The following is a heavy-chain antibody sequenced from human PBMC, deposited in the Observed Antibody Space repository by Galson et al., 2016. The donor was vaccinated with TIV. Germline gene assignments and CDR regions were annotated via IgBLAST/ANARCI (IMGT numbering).Heavy chain of an antibody. D-gene: IGHD4/OR15-4a*01. J-gene: IGHJ3*02. CDR1: GFTFSYYA. CDR3: AKRKNYGGDAFEN. V-gene: IGHV3-23*01. CDR2: ISGSGGIA. Sequence: SLRLSCAASGFTFSYYAMHWVRQAPGQGLEWISGISGSGGIAYFADSVKGRFTISRDNSRDTLYLQMPSLRAEDTAVYYCAKRKNYGGDAFENWGQGTLVTVSS.